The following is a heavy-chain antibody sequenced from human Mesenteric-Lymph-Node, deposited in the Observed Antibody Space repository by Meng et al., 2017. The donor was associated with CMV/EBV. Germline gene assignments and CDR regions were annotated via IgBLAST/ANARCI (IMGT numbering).Heavy chain of an antibody. D-gene: IGHD4-17*01. CDR1: GGSISSSSYY. V-gene: IGHV4-39*07. J-gene: IGHJ4*02. Sequence: SETLSLTCTVPGGSISSSSYYWGWLRQPPGKGLEWLGSIYYSGSTSYNPFLKSRVTISVDTSKNQFSLELSSVSASDTTEYYCATETRSYGDYYFDLWGQGTLVTVSS. CDR2: IYYSGST. CDR3: ATETRSYGDYYFDL.